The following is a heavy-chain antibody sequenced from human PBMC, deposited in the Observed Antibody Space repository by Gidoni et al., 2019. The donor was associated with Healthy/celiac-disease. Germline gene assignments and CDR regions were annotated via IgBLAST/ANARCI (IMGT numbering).Heavy chain of an antibody. Sequence: EVQLVESGGGLVQPGRSLRLTCAASGFPFDDYAMPWVRQAPGKGLEWVSGISWNSGSIGYADSVNGRFTISRDNAKNSLYLQMNSLRAEDTALYYCAKDIIGAAATGGGYNAFDIWGQGTMVTVSS. CDR2: ISWNSGSI. CDR1: GFPFDDYA. J-gene: IGHJ3*02. D-gene: IGHD6-13*01. V-gene: IGHV3-9*01. CDR3: AKDIIGAAATGGGYNAFDI.